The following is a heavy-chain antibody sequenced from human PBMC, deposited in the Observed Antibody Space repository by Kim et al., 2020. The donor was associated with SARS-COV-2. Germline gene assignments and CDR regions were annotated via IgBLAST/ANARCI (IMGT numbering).Heavy chain of an antibody. D-gene: IGHD2-15*01. CDR1: GFTFSSYW. CDR2: INTDGSST. Sequence: GGSLRLSCAVSGFTFSSYWMHWVRQAPGKGLVWVSRINTDGSSTNYADSVKGRFTFSRDNAKNTLYLQMNSLRAEDTAVYYCARGDCSGGSCYSLSTNYYYYGLDVWGQGTTVTVFS. J-gene: IGHJ6*02. CDR3: ARGDCSGGSCYSLSTNYYYYGLDV. V-gene: IGHV3-74*01.